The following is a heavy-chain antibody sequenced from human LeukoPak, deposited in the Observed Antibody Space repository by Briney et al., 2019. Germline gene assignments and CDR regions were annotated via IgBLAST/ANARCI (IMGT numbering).Heavy chain of an antibody. D-gene: IGHD3-10*01. CDR2: ISAYNGNT. Sequence: ASVKVFCKASGYTFTNYGISWVRQAPGQGLEWMGWISAYNGNTNYAQNFQGRVTMTTDTATSTTYMELRSLRPDDTAVYYCAREYYYGSGSPIATNNGMDVWGPGTTVTVSS. J-gene: IGHJ6*02. CDR1: GYTFTNYG. CDR3: AREYYYGSGSPIATNNGMDV. V-gene: IGHV1-18*01.